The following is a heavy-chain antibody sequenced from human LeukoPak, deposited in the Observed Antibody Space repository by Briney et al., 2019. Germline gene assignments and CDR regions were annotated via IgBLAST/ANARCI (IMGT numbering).Heavy chain of an antibody. Sequence: ASVKVSCKASGYTFTSYAMQWVRQAPGQRLEWMGWINAGNGNTKYSQEFQGRVTITRDTSASTAYMELSSLRSEDTAVYYCARVLRYFDSAEYFQHWGQGTLVTVSS. D-gene: IGHD3-9*01. V-gene: IGHV1-3*01. CDR1: GYTFTSYA. CDR3: ARVLRYFDSAEYFQH. J-gene: IGHJ1*01. CDR2: INAGNGNT.